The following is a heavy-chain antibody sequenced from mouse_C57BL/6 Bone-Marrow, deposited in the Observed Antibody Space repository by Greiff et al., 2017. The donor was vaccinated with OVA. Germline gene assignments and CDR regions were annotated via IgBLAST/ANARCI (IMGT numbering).Heavy chain of an antibody. CDR1: GFTFSDYG. J-gene: IGHJ3*01. V-gene: IGHV5-17*01. CDR3: ARKTVSWFAY. CDR2: ISSGSSTI. Sequence: EVHLVESGGGLVKPGGSLKLSCAASGFTFSDYGMHWVRQAPEKGLEWVAYISSGSSTIYYADTVKGRFTISRDNAKNTLFLQMTRLRSEDTAMYYCARKTVSWFAYWGQGTLVTVSA.